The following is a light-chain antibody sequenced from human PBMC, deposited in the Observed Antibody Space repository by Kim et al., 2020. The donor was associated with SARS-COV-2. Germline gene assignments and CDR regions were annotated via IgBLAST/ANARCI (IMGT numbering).Light chain of an antibody. CDR3: QTWGTGIWA. V-gene: IGLV4-69*01. CDR1: SGHSSYA. Sequence: QPVLTQSPSASASLGASVRLTCTLSSGHSSYAIAWHQQQSEKGPRYLMKLNSDGSHNKGDGIPDRFSGSSSGAERHLTISGLQSEDEADYYCQTWGTGIWAFGGGTKLTVL. CDR2: LNSDGSH. J-gene: IGLJ3*02.